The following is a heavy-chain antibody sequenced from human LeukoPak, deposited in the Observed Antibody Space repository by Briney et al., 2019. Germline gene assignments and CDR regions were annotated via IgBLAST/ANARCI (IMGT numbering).Heavy chain of an antibody. D-gene: IGHD3-22*01. CDR2: IYHSGST. CDR3: ASLPHYYDSSGYYWGGDY. Sequence: SETLSLTCAVSGYSISSGYYWGWIRQPPGKGLEWIGSIYHSGSTYYNPSLKSRATISVDTSKNQFSLKLSSVTAADAAVYYCASLPHYYDSSGYYWGGDYWGQGTLVTVSS. J-gene: IGHJ4*02. CDR1: GYSISSGYY. V-gene: IGHV4-38-2*01.